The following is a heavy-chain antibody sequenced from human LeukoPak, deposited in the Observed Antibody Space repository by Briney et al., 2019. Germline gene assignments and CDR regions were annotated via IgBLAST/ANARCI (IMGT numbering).Heavy chain of an antibody. CDR3: ARAPITAGGNFDL. CDR1: GYSITTTYY. CDR2: IYHIGTT. D-gene: IGHD6-13*01. Sequence: SETLSLTCTVAGYSITTTYYWDWIRQSHRKGLEWIRGIYHIGTTYYNPSLKSRVTMSVETSQNQFSLKVRSVTAADTAVYYCARAPITAGGNFDLWGRGTLVTVSS. J-gene: IGHJ2*01. V-gene: IGHV4-38-2*02.